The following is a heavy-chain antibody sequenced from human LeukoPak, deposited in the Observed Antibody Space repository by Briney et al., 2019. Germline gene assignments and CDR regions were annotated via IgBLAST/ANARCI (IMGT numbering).Heavy chain of an antibody. CDR3: AKDRVVAATIYYYYGMDV. D-gene: IGHD2-15*01. CDR1: GFTFSSYA. J-gene: IGHJ6*02. Sequence: GGSLRLSCAASGFTFSSYAMSWARQAPGKGLEWVSAISGRGGSTYYADSVKGRFTISRDNSKNTLYLQMNSLRAEDTAVYYCAKDRVVAATIYYYYGMDVWGQGTTVTDSS. V-gene: IGHV3-23*01. CDR2: ISGRGGST.